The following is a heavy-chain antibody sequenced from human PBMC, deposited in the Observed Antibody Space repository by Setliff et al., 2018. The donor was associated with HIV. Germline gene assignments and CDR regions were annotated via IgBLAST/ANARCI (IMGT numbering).Heavy chain of an antibody. Sequence: GGSLRLSCAASGFTFSTYAMSWVRQAPGKGLEWVSLIQSSGITYYADSVKGRFTISRDNSNNTLSLQMSSLRAEDTALYYCAKLDYYDTSGSWARKVAIDFWGRGTMVTVSS. CDR1: GFTFSTYA. CDR2: IQSSGIT. D-gene: IGHD3-22*01. CDR3: AKLDYYDTSGSWARKVAIDF. J-gene: IGHJ3*01. V-gene: IGHV3-23*01.